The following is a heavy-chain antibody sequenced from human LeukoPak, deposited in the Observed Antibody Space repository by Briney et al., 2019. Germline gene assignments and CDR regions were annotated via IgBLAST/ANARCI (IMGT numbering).Heavy chain of an antibody. J-gene: IGHJ3*02. Sequence: GGSLRLSCAASGFTFSSYEMNWVRQAPGKGLEWVSYISSSGSTIYYADSVKGRFTISRDNAKNSLYLQMNSLRAEDTAAYYCARDANCSGGSCYGPDAFDIWGQGTMVTVSS. D-gene: IGHD2-15*01. CDR1: GFTFSSYE. CDR3: ARDANCSGGSCYGPDAFDI. CDR2: ISSSGSTI. V-gene: IGHV3-48*03.